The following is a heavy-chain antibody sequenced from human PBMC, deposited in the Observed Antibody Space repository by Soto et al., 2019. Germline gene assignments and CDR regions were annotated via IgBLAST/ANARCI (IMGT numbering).Heavy chain of an antibody. V-gene: IGHV1-18*01. CDR2: ISAYKGNT. D-gene: IGHD2-15*01. CDR3: ASSASIYCSGGSCSYYDMDV. J-gene: IGHJ6*02. Sequence: QVQLVQSGAEVKKPGASVKVSCKASGYTFNSYGITWVRQAPGQGLEWMGWISAYKGNTNYAQKLQGRVTMTTDTSTSTVYMELRSLTSDDTAVYYCASSASIYCSGGSCSYYDMDVWGQGTTVIVSS. CDR1: GYTFNSYG.